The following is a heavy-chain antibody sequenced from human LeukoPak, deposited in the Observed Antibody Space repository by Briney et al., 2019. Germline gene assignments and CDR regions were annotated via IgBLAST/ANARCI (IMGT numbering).Heavy chain of an antibody. CDR3: ARETGDFDS. J-gene: IGHJ4*02. D-gene: IGHD7-27*01. CDR1: GFTFSSYV. CDR2: VTASGAST. V-gene: IGHV3-23*01. Sequence: GGSLRLSCAASGFTFSSYVMSWVRQAPGKGLEWVSSVTASGASTYYADSVKGRFTVSRDNSKSTVYLQMNSLRAEDTAVYYCARETGDFDSWGQGTLVIVSS.